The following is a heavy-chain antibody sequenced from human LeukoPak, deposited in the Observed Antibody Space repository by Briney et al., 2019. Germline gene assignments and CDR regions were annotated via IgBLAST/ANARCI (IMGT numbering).Heavy chain of an antibody. CDR1: GGTFSSYT. CDR3: AREVVADPFDY. Sequence: SVKVSCKASGGTFSSYTISWVRQAPGQGLEWMGRIIPILGIANYAQKFQGRVTITADKSTSTAYMELSSLRSEDTAVYYRAREVVADPFDYWGQGTLVTVSS. V-gene: IGHV1-69*04. J-gene: IGHJ4*02. CDR2: IIPILGIA. D-gene: IGHD2-15*01.